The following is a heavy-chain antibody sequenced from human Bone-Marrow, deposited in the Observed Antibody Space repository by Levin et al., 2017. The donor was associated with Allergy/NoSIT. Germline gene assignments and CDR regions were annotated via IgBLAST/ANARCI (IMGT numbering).Heavy chain of an antibody. CDR3: ARGPGYRPARCYHMEV. Sequence: SETLSLTCTVSGGSINNYYWNWIRRPPGKGLEWIGYIYYNGNTNYNPSLKSRVTISLDTSKNQVPLELSSVTAADTAAYYCARGPGYRPARCYHMEVWGKGTTVTVSS. V-gene: IGHV4-59*01. CDR2: IYYNGNT. CDR1: GGSINNYY. D-gene: IGHD3-16*02. J-gene: IGHJ6*03.